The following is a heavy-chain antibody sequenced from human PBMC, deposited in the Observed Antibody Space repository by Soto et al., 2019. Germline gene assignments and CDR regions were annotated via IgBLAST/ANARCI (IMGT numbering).Heavy chain of an antibody. J-gene: IGHJ4*02. CDR2: TSADGAGT. Sequence: LRLSCAASGFTFNTYAMNWVRQAPGKGLEWVSATSADGAGTYYADSVKGRFTISRDNSKNTLSLQMNSLRAEDTAIFYCARISSSSCTDYWGQGTLVTVSS. D-gene: IGHD6-13*01. V-gene: IGHV3-23*01. CDR3: ARISSSSCTDY. CDR1: GFTFNTYA.